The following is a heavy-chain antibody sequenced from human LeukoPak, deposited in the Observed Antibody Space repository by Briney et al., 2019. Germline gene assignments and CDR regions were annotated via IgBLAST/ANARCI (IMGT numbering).Heavy chain of an antibody. V-gene: IGHV4-34*01. CDR1: SESFSDYY. J-gene: IGHJ4*02. Sequence: SETLSLTCAVYSESFSDYYWTWIRQPPGKGLEWIGEINHSGSTSYNPSLTSRVTISIDTSKKQFSMKLTSVTAADTAVYYCARVTGYPDPSTRFGLDYWGQGTLVTVSS. CDR3: ARVTGYPDPSTRFGLDY. D-gene: IGHD3-10*01. CDR2: INHSGST.